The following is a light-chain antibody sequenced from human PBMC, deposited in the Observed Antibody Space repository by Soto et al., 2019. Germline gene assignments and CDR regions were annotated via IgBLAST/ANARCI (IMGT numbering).Light chain of an antibody. CDR3: QQRSNWLPYT. CDR2: DAS. Sequence: EIVLTQSPATLSLSPGEGATLSCRASQNIRNYLAWYQQKPGQAPRLLIYDASNRATGIPARFSGSGFGTDFTLTISSLEPEDFAVYYCQQRSNWLPYTFGQGTKLEIK. V-gene: IGKV3-11*01. CDR1: QNIRNY. J-gene: IGKJ2*01.